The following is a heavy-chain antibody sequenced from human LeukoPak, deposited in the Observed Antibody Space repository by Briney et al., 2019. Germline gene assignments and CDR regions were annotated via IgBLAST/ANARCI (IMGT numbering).Heavy chain of an antibody. V-gene: IGHV3-66*01. CDR1: GFTVSSNY. Sequence: GGSLRLSCAASGFTVSSNYMSWVRQAPGKGLEWVSVIYSGGGTYYADSVKGRFTISRDNSKNTLYLQMNSLRAEDTAVYYCAIDNYYDSSGYYSDYWGQGTLVTVSS. CDR3: AIDNYYDSSGYYSDY. J-gene: IGHJ4*02. CDR2: IYSGGGT. D-gene: IGHD3-22*01.